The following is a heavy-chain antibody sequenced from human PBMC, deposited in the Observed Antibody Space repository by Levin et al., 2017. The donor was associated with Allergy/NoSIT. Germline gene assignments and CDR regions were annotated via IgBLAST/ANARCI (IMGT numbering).Heavy chain of an antibody. V-gene: IGHV4-34*01. CDR3: ARELRYFDWSDRFDP. CDR1: GGSFSGYY. Sequence: SETLSLTCAVYGGSFSGYYWSWIRQPPGKGLEWIGEINHSGSTNYNPSLKSRVTISVDTSKNQFSLKLSSVTAADTAVYYCARELRYFDWSDRFDPWGQGTLVTVSS. J-gene: IGHJ5*02. CDR2: INHSGST. D-gene: IGHD3-9*01.